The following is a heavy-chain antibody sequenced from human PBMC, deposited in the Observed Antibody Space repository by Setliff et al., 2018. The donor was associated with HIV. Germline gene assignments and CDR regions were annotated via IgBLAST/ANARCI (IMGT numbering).Heavy chain of an antibody. CDR2: IYYSGST. CDR1: GGSISSHY. J-gene: IGHJ4*02. CDR3: AREVIYDSSGYLDY. D-gene: IGHD3-22*01. V-gene: IGHV4-59*11. Sequence: TLSLTCTVSGGSISSHYWSWIRQPPGKGLEYIGYIYYSGSTNYNPSLKSRVTISIDMSKNQVSLTLNSVTAADTAVYYCAREVIYDSSGYLDYWGQGTLVTVSS.